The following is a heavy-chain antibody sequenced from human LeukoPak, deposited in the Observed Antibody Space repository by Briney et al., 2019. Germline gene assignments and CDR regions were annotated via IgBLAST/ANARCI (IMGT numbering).Heavy chain of an antibody. J-gene: IGHJ3*01. CDR1: HGSISRYY. V-gene: IGHV4-59*08. CDR3: ARLQNRGFDYGYDDAFDV. CDR2: IYYSGST. Sequence: KSSETLSLTCIVSHGSISRYYWSWIRQPPGKGLEWIGHIYYSGSTEYSPSLKSRVTISVDTSENQVSLKVTSVNAADTAVYYCARLQNRGFDYGYDDAFDVWGQGTMVTVSS. D-gene: IGHD5-18*01.